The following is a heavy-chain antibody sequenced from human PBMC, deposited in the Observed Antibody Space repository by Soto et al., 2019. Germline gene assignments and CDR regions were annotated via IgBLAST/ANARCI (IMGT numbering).Heavy chain of an antibody. CDR3: VRDSGAKLSSS. J-gene: IGHJ4*02. D-gene: IGHD6-13*01. CDR1: GGTFSSYR. CDR2: IVPIYRTA. V-gene: IGHV1-69*01. Sequence: QVQLVQSGAEVKKPGSSVKVSCKASGGTFSSYRINWVRQAPGQGLEWVGGIVPIYRTADYAQKFQGRVNHNADGSPRKSYMELRSLKSQNTAVYYCVRDSGAKLSSSWGQGTLVTVSS.